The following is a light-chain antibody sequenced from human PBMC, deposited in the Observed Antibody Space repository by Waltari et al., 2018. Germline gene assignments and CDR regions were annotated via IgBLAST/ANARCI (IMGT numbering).Light chain of an antibody. V-gene: IGLV2-14*01. J-gene: IGLJ2*01. CDR3: SSYTSSGVV. Sequence: QSALTQPASVSGSPGQAIIISCTGTGSDVGGYDYVSWYQQYPGKAPRLIIYVVYNRPSGVSNRFSGSKSDNTASLTISGLQAEDDSVYYCSSYTSSGVVFGGGTKLTVL. CDR2: VVY. CDR1: GSDVGGYDY.